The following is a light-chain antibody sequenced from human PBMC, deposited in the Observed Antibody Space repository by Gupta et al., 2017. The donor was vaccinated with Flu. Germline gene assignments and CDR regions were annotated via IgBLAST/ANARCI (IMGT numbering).Light chain of an antibody. CDR1: QLLVYIDGNTY. CDR3: GQASHWPLT. Sequence: VPLGQPASISCRYSQLLVYIDGNTYLHWFHPTPGQSPRRLMYQGSDLDSGVPDRFSGSGSGTDFTLKIIIVEAQDVGVYSCGQASHWPLTFGPGTKLEIK. J-gene: IGKJ3*01. V-gene: IGKV2-30*01. CDR2: QGS.